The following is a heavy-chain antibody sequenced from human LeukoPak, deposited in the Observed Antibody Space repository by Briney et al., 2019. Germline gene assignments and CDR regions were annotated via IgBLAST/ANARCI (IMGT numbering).Heavy chain of an antibody. V-gene: IGHV3-20*04. D-gene: IGHD1-26*01. CDR2: INWNGGST. J-gene: IGHJ3*02. CDR1: GFTVDDYG. CDR3: ARAVILGAGDAFDI. Sequence: GGSLRLSCAASGFTVDDYGMSWVRQAPGKGLEWVSGINWNGGSTGYADSVKGRFTISRDNAKNSPYLQMNSLRAEDTALYYCARAVILGAGDAFDIWGQGTMVTVSS.